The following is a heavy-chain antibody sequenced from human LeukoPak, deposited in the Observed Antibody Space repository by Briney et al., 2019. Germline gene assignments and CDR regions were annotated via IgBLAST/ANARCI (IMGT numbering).Heavy chain of an antibody. D-gene: IGHD1/OR15-1a*01. CDR2: IDKNDATT. V-gene: IGHV3-23*01. Sequence: GGSLRLSCAASGLTFSYYAMRGVRQAPGKGLEWVSSIDKNDATTNYADSVRGRFTISRDNSKDTLHLQMSSLRAEDRSDYYCAKYNGQLLEQWYYDYWGQGTLVTVSS. CDR3: AKYNGQLLEQWYYDY. CDR1: GLTFSYYA. J-gene: IGHJ4*02.